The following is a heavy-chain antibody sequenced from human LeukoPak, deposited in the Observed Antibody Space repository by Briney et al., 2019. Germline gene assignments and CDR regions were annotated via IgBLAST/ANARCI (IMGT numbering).Heavy chain of an antibody. V-gene: IGHV1-69*05. D-gene: IGHD3-10*01. CDR2: IIPIFGTA. CDR1: GGTFSSYA. Sequence: EASVKVSCKASGGTFSSYAISWVRQAPAQGLEWMGRIIPIFGTANYAQKFQGRVTITTDESTSTAYMELSSLRSEDTAVYYCARDRVLLGYYWGQGTLVTVSS. J-gene: IGHJ4*02. CDR3: ARDRVLLGYY.